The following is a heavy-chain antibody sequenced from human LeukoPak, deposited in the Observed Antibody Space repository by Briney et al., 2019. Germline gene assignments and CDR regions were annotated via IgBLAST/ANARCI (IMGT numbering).Heavy chain of an antibody. V-gene: IGHV4-39*07. CDR2: MYYSGST. CDR3: AREAYFDWLSITFREYYYYYMDV. J-gene: IGHJ6*03. Sequence: SETLSLTCTVSGGPISSSSYYWGWIRQPPGKGLEWIGSMYYSGSTYYNPSLKSRVTISVDMSKNQFSLRLSSVTAADTAVYYCAREAYFDWLSITFREYYYYYMDVWGKGTTVTVSS. CDR1: GGPISSSSYY. D-gene: IGHD3-9*01.